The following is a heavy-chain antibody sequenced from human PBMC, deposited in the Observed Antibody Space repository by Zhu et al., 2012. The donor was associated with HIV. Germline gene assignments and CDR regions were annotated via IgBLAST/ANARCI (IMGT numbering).Heavy chain of an antibody. CDR3: TIPPYSGYEYAY. J-gene: IGHJ4*02. V-gene: IGHV3-73*02. D-gene: IGHD5-12*01. Sequence: EVQLVESGGGLVQPGGSLKLSCAASGFTFSGSAMHWVRQASGKGLEWVGRIRSKANSYATAYAASVKGRFTISRDDSKNTAYLQMNSLKTEDTAVYYCTIPPYSGYEYAYWGQGTLVTVSS. CDR1: GFTFSGSA. CDR2: IRSKANSYAT.